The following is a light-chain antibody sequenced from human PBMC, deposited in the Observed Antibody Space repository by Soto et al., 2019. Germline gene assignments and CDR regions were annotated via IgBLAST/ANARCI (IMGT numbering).Light chain of an antibody. Sequence: HSVLTQPASVSGSPGQSITISCTGTSSDVGGYKYVSWYQQHPGKAPKLMIYDVSNRPSGVSNRFSGSKSGNTASLTISGLQAEDEADYYCSSYTGSSTWVFGGGTKLTVL. CDR3: SSYTGSSTWV. V-gene: IGLV2-14*03. CDR2: DVS. CDR1: SSDVGGYKY. J-gene: IGLJ3*02.